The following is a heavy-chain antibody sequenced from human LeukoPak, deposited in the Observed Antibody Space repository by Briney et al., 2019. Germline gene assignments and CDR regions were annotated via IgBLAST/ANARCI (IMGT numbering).Heavy chain of an antibody. Sequence: PGRSLRLSCAVSGFTFSSYGMHWVRQAPGKGLEWVAVISYDGSNKYYADSVKGRFTISRDKSKNTLYLQMNSLRAEDTAVYYCAKDLLGGDSGSYYGVGELGMDVWGQGTTVTVSS. D-gene: IGHD1-26*01. V-gene: IGHV3-30*18. J-gene: IGHJ6*02. CDR3: AKDLLGGDSGSYYGVGELGMDV. CDR1: GFTFSSYG. CDR2: ISYDGSNK.